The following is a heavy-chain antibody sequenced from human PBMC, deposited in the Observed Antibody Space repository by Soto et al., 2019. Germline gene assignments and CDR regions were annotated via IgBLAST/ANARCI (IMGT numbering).Heavy chain of an antibody. D-gene: IGHD5-18*01. J-gene: IGHJ2*01. CDR2: ITVYNGNT. Sequence: ASVKVSCKVSGYAFKNYGITWVRQAPGQGLEWMGWITVYNGNTNYAERLQGRVTMTTDTSTSTAYMELWSLRSDDTAVYYCARGYSYGSYWFFDLWGRGTLVTVSS. CDR1: GYAFKNYG. V-gene: IGHV1-18*04. CDR3: ARGYSYGSYWFFDL.